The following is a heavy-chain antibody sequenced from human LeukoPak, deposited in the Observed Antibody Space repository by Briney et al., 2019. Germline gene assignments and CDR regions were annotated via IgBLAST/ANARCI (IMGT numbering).Heavy chain of an antibody. CDR2: INPRGGTT. CDR1: GYRFTSYY. V-gene: IGHV1-46*01. D-gene: IGHD6-13*01. CDR3: ARGIATAGYDY. Sequence: SVKVSCKASGYRFTSYYLHWVRQAPGQGLEWMGIINPRGGTTSFAQKFQGRVTMTWDTSTSTVYMDLSSLRSDDTAVYYCARGIATAGYDYWGQGTLVTVSS. J-gene: IGHJ4*02.